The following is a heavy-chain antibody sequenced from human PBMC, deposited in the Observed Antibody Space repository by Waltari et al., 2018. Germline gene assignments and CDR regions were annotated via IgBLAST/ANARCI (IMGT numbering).Heavy chain of an antibody. D-gene: IGHD2-15*01. CDR2: TSRTSGGT. Sequence: QVQLVQSGAEVKKPGASVKVSCKASGYTFTDWYMYWVRQAPGQGLEWMGRTSRTSGGTNYAQRFQGRDTMTRYTSISTAYMGLGRLTSDDTAVYYCAKGGDCNGGSCNFDYWGQGTVVTVSS. CDR3: AKGGDCNGGSCNFDY. CDR1: GYTFTDWY. V-gene: IGHV1-2*06. J-gene: IGHJ4*02.